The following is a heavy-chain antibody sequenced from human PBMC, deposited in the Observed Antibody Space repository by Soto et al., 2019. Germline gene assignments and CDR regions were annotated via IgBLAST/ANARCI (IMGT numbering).Heavy chain of an antibody. CDR3: ARLGYCSGGSCPYYYYYMDV. CDR1: GYTFTSYG. Sequence: ASVKVSCKASGYTFTSYGISWVRQAPGQGLEWMGWISAYNGNTNCAQKLQGRVTMTTDTSTSTAYMELRSLRSDDTAVYYCARLGYCSGGSCPYYYYYMDVWGKGTTVTVSS. J-gene: IGHJ6*03. CDR2: ISAYNGNT. D-gene: IGHD2-15*01. V-gene: IGHV1-18*01.